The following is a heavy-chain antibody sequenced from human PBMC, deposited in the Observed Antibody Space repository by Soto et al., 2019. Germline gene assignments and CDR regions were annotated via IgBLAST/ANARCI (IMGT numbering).Heavy chain of an antibody. V-gene: IGHV1-18*04. J-gene: IGHJ1*01. CDR3: EIGIWTRIQLCRSWIYN. CDR2: ISAYNGNT. CDR1: GYTFTSYG. D-gene: IGHD5-18*01. Sequence: ASVKFSCKSSGYTFTSYGISWVRQAPGQGLEWMGWISAYNGNTNYAQKLQGRVTMTTDTSTSTAYMELRSLRSDDTAVYYCEIGIWTRIQLCRSWIYNCVQRTLGTV.